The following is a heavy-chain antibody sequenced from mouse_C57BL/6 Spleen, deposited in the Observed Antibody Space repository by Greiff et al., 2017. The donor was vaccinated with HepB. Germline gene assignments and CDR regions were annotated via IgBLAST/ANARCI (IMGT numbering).Heavy chain of an antibody. V-gene: IGHV1-4*01. CDR3: ARTHER. CDR2: INPSSGYT. J-gene: IGHJ2*01. Sequence: VQLQQSGADLARPGASVKMSCKASGYTFTSYTMHWVKQRPGPGLECIGYINPSSGYTKYNQKFKDKATLTADKSSSTAYMQLSSLTSEDSAVYDCARTHERWGQGTTLTVAS. CDR1: GYTFTSYT.